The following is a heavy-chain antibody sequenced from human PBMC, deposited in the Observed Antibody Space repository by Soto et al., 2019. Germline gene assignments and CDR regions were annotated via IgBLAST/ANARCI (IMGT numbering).Heavy chain of an antibody. V-gene: IGHV1-69*17. D-gene: IGHD3-16*01. J-gene: IGHJ4*02. Sequence: QVQLVQSGAEVKRPGSSVKVSCESSGDTFNSYVISWVRQAPGQGLEWMGGIIPIIGVTHYAQQFQGRVTISALSSRGTAYMVFMNLGFEDTALYYCARESLGAKGADHCGQGTLVTGSS. CDR2: IIPIIGVT. CDR3: ARESLGAKGADH. CDR1: GDTFNSYV.